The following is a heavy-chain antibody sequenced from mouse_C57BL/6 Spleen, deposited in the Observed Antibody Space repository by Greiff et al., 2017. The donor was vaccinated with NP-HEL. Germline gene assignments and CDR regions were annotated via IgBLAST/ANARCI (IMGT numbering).Heavy chain of an antibody. J-gene: IGHJ4*01. CDR3: ARTYSNTYYYAMDY. CDR1: GFTFSDYG. V-gene: IGHV5-17*01. CDR2: ISSGSSTI. D-gene: IGHD2-5*01. Sequence: EVMLVESGGGLVKPGGSLKLSCAASGFTFSDYGMHWVRQAPEKGLEWVAYISSGSSTIYYADTVKGRFTISRDNAKNTLFLQMTSLRSEDTAMYYCARTYSNTYYYAMDYWGQGTSVTVSS.